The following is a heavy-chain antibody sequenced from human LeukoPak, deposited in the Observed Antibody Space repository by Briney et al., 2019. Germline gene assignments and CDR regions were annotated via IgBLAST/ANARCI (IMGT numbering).Heavy chain of an antibody. Sequence: GGSLRLSCTASGFTFGDYAMSWFRQAPGKGLEWVGFIRSKAYGGTTEYAASVKGRFNISRDDSKSIAYLQMNSLRAEDTAVYYCAELGITMIGGVWGKGTTVTISS. CDR3: AELGITMIGGV. CDR2: IRSKAYGGTT. V-gene: IGHV3-49*03. J-gene: IGHJ6*04. CDR1: GFTFGDYA. D-gene: IGHD3-10*02.